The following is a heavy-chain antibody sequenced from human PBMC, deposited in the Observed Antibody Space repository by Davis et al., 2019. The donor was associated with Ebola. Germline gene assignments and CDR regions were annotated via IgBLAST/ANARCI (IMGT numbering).Heavy chain of an antibody. V-gene: IGHV3-11*06. CDR2: ISSSSSYI. CDR3: ARERAAAYFDY. D-gene: IGHD6-13*01. CDR1: GFTFSDYY. J-gene: IGHJ4*03. Sequence: GGSLRLSCAASGFTFSDYYMSWIRQAPGKGLEWVSSISSSSSYIYYADSVKGRFTISRDNAKNSLYLQMNSLRAEDTAVYYCARERAAAYFDYWGQGTTVTVSS.